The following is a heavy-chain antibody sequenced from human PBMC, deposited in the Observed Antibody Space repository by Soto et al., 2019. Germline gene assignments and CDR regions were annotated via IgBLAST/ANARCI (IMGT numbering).Heavy chain of an antibody. Sequence: QVQLVESGGGVVQPGRSLRLSCAASGFTFSSYAMHWVRQAPGKGLEWVAVISYDGSNKYYADSVKGRFTISRDNSKNTLYLQMNSLRAEDTAVYYCARRGSHCYTRCYYYYGMDVWGQGTTVTVSS. V-gene: IGHV3-30-3*01. CDR3: ARRGSHCYTRCYYYYGMDV. CDR1: GFTFSSYA. CDR2: ISYDGSNK. D-gene: IGHD2-2*02. J-gene: IGHJ6*02.